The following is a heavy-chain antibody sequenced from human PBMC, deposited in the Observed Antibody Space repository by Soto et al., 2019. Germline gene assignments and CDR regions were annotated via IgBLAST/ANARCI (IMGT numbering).Heavy chain of an antibody. Sequence: LRLSCAASGFTFSVSAMHWVRQASGKGLEWVGRIRSKANSYATAYAASVKGRFTISRDDSKNTAYLQMNSLKTEDTAVYYCTRHDKTRSFDSWGQGTLVTVSS. CDR2: IRSKANSYAT. J-gene: IGHJ4*02. CDR1: GFTFSVSA. CDR3: TRHDKTRSFDS. V-gene: IGHV3-73*01.